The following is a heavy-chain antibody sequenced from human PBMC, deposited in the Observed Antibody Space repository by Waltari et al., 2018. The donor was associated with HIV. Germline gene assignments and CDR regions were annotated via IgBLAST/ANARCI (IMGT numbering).Heavy chain of an antibody. CDR1: GGSISSGNYY. J-gene: IGHJ4*02. D-gene: IGHD5-18*01. CDR2: NYTSGST. CDR3: AREDTAMVYYFDY. V-gene: IGHV4-61*02. Sequence: QVQLQESGPGLVKPSQTLSLTCTVSGGSISSGNYYWNWIRQPAGKGLAWSGRNYTSGSTNYNPTRKSRVTIAVDTAKSQFSLKLSSVTAADTAVYYCAREDTAMVYYFDYWGQGTLVTVSS.